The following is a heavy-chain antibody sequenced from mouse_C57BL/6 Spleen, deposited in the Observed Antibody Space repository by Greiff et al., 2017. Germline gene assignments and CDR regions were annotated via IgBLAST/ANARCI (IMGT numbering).Heavy chain of an antibody. CDR1: GFSLTSYG. J-gene: IGHJ4*01. CDR2: IWSGGSK. V-gene: IGHV2-2*01. D-gene: IGHD3-1*01. CDR3: ARSGGYDYAMDY. Sequence: LQQSGPGLVQPSQSLSITCTVSGFSLTSYGVHWVRQSPGKGLEWLGVIWSGGSKDYNAAFISRLSISKDNSKSQVFFKMNSLQAVDTAIYYCARSGGYDYAMDYWGQGASVTVSS.